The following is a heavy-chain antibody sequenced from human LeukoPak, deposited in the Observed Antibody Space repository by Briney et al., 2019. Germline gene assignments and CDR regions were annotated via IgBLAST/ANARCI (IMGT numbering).Heavy chain of an antibody. V-gene: IGHV1-24*01. CDR3: AWVAATDAFDI. CDR2: FDPEDGET. J-gene: IGHJ3*02. CDR1: GYTLTELS. Sequence: ASVKVSCKVSGYTLTELSMHWVRQAPGKGLEWMGGFDPEDGETIYAQKFQGRVTMTEDSSTDTAYIELSSLRSEDTAVYYCAWVAATDAFDIWGQGTMVTVSS. D-gene: IGHD6-19*01.